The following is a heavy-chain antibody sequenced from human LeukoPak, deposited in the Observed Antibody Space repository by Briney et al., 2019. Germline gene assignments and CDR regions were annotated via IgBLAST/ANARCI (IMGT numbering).Heavy chain of an antibody. CDR3: ARDRGGSYYAYFDY. CDR1: GFTFSSYS. Sequence: GGSLRLSCAASGFTFSSYSMSWVRQAPGKGLEWVANIKQDGSEKYYVDSVKGRFTISRDNAKNSLYLQMNSLRAEDTAVYYCARDRGGSYYAYFDYWGQGTLVTVSS. D-gene: IGHD1-26*01. J-gene: IGHJ4*02. V-gene: IGHV3-7*01. CDR2: IKQDGSEK.